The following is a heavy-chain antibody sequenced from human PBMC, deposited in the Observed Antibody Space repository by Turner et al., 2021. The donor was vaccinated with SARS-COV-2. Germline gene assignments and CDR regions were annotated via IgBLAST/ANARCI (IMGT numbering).Heavy chain of an antibody. CDR2: IYSGGST. V-gene: IGHV3-53*01. D-gene: IGHD3-10*01. CDR1: GFTVSSNY. Sequence: EVQLVEPGGGLIQPGGSLRLSCAASGFTVSSNYMNWVRQAPGKGLEWVSVIYSGGSTFYADSVKGRFTISRDNSKNTLYLQMNSLRAEDTAVYYCAREAPLGVNSMAFDYWGQGTLVTVSS. CDR3: AREAPLGVNSMAFDY. J-gene: IGHJ4*02.